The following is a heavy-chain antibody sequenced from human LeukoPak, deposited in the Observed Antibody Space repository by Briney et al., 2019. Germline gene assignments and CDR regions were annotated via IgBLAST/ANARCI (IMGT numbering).Heavy chain of an antibody. CDR3: ARARYSGYVIDY. J-gene: IGHJ4*02. Sequence: SETLSLTCTVSGGSITSNYWTWIRQPPGKGLEWIAYMYYSGTTNCNPSLESRVTMSVDTSKNQFSLKLSSVTAADTAVYYCARARYSGYVIDYWGQGTLVTVSS. D-gene: IGHD5-12*01. CDR1: GGSITSNY. CDR2: MYYSGTT. V-gene: IGHV4-59*01.